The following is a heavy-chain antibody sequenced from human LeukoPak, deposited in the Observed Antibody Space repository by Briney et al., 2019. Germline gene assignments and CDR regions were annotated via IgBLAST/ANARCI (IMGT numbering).Heavy chain of an antibody. CDR2: INQDGSEK. Sequence: GGSLRLSCAASEFTFSTYWMTWVRQAPGKGLEWVANINQDGSEKYYVDSVKGRFTISRDNAKNTLYLQMNSLRDEDTAVYYCARDSSGWYDHWGQGTPVTVSS. D-gene: IGHD6-19*01. CDR1: EFTFSTYW. CDR3: ARDSSGWYDH. V-gene: IGHV3-7*05. J-gene: IGHJ5*02.